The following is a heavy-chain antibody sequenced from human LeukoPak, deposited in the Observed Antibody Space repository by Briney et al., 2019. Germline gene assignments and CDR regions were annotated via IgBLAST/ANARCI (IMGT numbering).Heavy chain of an antibody. CDR1: GFTFSAHG. CDR3: ARGDIAVAAYYFDY. Sequence: GGSLRLSCAASGFTFSAHGMHWVRQAPGKGLVWVSRMNSDGSSTSYADSVKGRFTISRDNAKNTLYLQMNSLRAEDTAVYYCARGDIAVAAYYFDYWGQGTLVTVSS. J-gene: IGHJ4*02. V-gene: IGHV3-74*01. CDR2: MNSDGSST. D-gene: IGHD6-19*01.